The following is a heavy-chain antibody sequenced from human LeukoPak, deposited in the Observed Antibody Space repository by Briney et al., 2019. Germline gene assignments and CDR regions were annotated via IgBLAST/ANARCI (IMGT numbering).Heavy chain of an antibody. V-gene: IGHV1-69*05. CDR2: IIPIFGTA. CDR1: GYTFTSYD. J-gene: IGHJ4*02. D-gene: IGHD5-12*01. CDR3: ASGDILPGAPFYY. Sequence: ASVKVSCKASGYTFTSYDINWVRQAPGQGLEWMGRIIPIFGTANYAQKFQGRVTITTDESTSTAYMELSSLRSEDTAVYYCASGDILPGAPFYYWGQGTLVTVSS.